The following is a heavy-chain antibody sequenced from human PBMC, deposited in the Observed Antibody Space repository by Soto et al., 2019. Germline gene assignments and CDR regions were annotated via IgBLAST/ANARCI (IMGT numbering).Heavy chain of an antibody. J-gene: IGHJ5*02. V-gene: IGHV1-3*01. CDR1: GYSFTSYA. CDR3: ARGRYSSSWYGDWGNWFDP. CDR2: INAGNGNT. Sequence: XSVKVSCNTSGYSFTSYAMHWVRRAPGQRLEWMGWINAGNGNTKYSQKFQCRVTITRDTSASTAYMELGSLRSEDTAVYYCARGRYSSSWYGDWGNWFDPWGQGTLVTVSS. D-gene: IGHD6-13*01.